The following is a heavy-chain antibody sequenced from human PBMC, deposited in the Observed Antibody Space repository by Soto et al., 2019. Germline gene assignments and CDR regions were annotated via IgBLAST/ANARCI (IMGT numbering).Heavy chain of an antibody. J-gene: IGHJ4*02. CDR2: ISYDGSNK. CDR1: GFTVSSNY. CDR3: AKGTDFWSGYLRY. D-gene: IGHD3-3*01. Sequence: PGGSLRLSCAASGFTVSSNYMSWVRQAPGKGLEWVAVISYDGSNKYYADSVKGRFTISRDNSKNTLYLQMNSLRAEDTAVYYCAKGTDFWSGYLRYWGQGTLVTVSS. V-gene: IGHV3-30*18.